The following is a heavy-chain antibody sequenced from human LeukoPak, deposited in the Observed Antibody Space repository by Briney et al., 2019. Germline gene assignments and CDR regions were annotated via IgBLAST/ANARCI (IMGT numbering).Heavy chain of an antibody. CDR1: GGSISNYY. J-gene: IGHJ4*02. D-gene: IGHD1-26*01. CDR2: IFTSGST. CDR3: AREPRSFSGYFDY. V-gene: IGHV4-4*07. Sequence: PSETLSLTCIVSGGSISNYYWSWLRQPAGKGLEWIGRIFTSGSTNYNPSLQSRVTISVDQSKNQFSLKLSSVTAADTAIYYCAREPRSFSGYFDYWGQGSLVTVSS.